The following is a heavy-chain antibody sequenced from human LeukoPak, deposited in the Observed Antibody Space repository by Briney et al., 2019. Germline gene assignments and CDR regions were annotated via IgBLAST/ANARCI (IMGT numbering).Heavy chain of an antibody. J-gene: IGHJ4*02. V-gene: IGHV3-21*01. Sequence: GGSLRLSCAASGFTFSSYSMNWVRQAPGKGLEWVSSISSSSYIYYADSVKGRFTISRDNAKNSLYLQMNSLRAEDTAVYYCARDYGGNFFDYWGQGTLVTVSS. CDR3: ARDYGGNFFDY. D-gene: IGHD4-23*01. CDR2: ISSSSYI. CDR1: GFTFSSYS.